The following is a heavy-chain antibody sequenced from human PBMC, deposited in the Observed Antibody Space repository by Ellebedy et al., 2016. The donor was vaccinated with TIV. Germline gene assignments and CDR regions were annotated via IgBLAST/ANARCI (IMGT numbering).Heavy chain of an antibody. CDR1: GFTFSDYY. Sequence: GGSLRLSXAASGFTFSDYYMSWIRQAPGKGLEWVSYISSSGSTIYYADSVKGRFTISRDNAKNSLYLQMNSLRAEDTAVYYCARDWAAHYYDSSGYYREYYYYYYYMDVWGKGTTVIVSS. CDR3: ARDWAAHYYDSSGYYREYYYYYYYMDV. CDR2: ISSSGSTI. V-gene: IGHV3-11*01. J-gene: IGHJ6*03. D-gene: IGHD3-22*01.